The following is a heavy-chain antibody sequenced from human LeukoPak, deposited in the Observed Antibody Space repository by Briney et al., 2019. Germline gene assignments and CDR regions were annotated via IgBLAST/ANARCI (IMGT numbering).Heavy chain of an antibody. CDR1: GGSISGYY. J-gene: IGHJ4*02. Sequence: RPSETLSLTCTVSGGSISGYYWSWIRQPAGKGLEWIGRIYSSGGNNYNPSLKSRLTMSVDTSKKQFSLKLSSVTAADTAVYFCAREKYNTGWYSDYWGQGTLVTVSS. CDR3: AREKYNTGWYSDY. CDR2: IYSSGGN. D-gene: IGHD6-19*01. V-gene: IGHV4-4*07.